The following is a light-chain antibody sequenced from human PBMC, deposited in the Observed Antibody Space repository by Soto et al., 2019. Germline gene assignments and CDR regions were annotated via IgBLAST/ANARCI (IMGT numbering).Light chain of an antibody. J-gene: IGKJ4*01. V-gene: IGKV3-20*01. CDR1: QSVSSNY. CDR2: GAS. Sequence: EIVMTQSPATLSVSPGERATLSCRASQSVSSNYLAWFQQKGGQAPRLLIFGASSRAAGIPDRFSGSVSGTDFILTISRLEPEDFAVYYCRQYGYSLGFAFGGGTKVDIK. CDR3: RQYGYSLGFA.